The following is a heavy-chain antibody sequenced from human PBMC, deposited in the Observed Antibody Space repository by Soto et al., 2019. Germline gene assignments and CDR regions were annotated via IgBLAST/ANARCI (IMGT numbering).Heavy chain of an antibody. CDR1: GVSISSYY. Sequence: ALETLCLTCTVSGVSISSYYWSWIRQPPGKRLEWIGYIDYSGNAIYNPSLKSRVTISVDTSKNLFSLKLRSVTAADAAVYYCARGGAWELLDYYYYYGMDVWGQGTTVTVSS. V-gene: IGHV4-59*01. D-gene: IGHD1-26*01. J-gene: IGHJ6*02. CDR3: ARGGAWELLDYYYYYGMDV. CDR2: IDYSGNA.